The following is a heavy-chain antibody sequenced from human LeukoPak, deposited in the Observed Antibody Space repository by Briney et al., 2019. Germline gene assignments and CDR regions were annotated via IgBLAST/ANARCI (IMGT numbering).Heavy chain of an antibody. CDR3: ARDFYYSYDSS. CDR2: ISGRGSTI. V-gene: IGHV3-48*03. CDR1: GFTFSSYE. Sequence: GGSLRFSCAASGFTFSSYEMNWVRQAPGKGLEWVSYISGRGSTIYYADSVKGRFTISRDNAKNSLYLQMNSLRAEDTAVYYCARDFYYSYDSSWGQGTLVTVSS. J-gene: IGHJ4*02. D-gene: IGHD3-22*01.